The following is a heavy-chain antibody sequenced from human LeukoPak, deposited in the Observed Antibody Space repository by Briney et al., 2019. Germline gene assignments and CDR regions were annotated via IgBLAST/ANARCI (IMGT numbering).Heavy chain of an antibody. V-gene: IGHV3-53*03. J-gene: IGHJ4*02. Sequence: ETLSLTCTVSGGSISSYYWSWIRQPPGKGLEWVSVIYSGGNTYYADSVKGRFTISRDNSKNTVYLQMNSLRAEDTAVYYCARGETSSYDYWGQGTLVTVSS. D-gene: IGHD2-2*01. CDR3: ARGETSSYDY. CDR1: GGSISSYY. CDR2: IYSGGNT.